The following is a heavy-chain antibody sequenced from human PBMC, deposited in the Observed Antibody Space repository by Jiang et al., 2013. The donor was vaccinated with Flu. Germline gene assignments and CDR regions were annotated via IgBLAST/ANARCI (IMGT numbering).Heavy chain of an antibody. J-gene: IGHJ4*02. CDR3: AHRNIMITFGGVDY. Sequence: GKDPGVAXTHYWNDDKRYSPSLKSRLTITKDTSKNQVVLTMTNMDPVDTATYYCAHRNIMITFGGVDYWGQGTLVTVSS. V-gene: IGHV2-5*01. D-gene: IGHD3-16*01. CDR2: YWNDDK.